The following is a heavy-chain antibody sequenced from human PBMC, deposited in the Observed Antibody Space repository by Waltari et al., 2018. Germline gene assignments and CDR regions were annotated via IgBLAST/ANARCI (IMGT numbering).Heavy chain of an antibody. V-gene: IGHV4-4*07. Sequence: QVQLQESGPGLVKPSETLSLTCTVSGGSISSYYWSWIRQPAGKGLEWIGRIYTSGSTNDNPSLKSRVTMSVDTSKNQFSLKLSSVTAADTAVYYCARSDQYYYDSSGYYPLFDYWGQGTLVTVSS. CDR1: GGSISSYY. CDR2: IYTSGST. CDR3: ARSDQYYYDSSGYYPLFDY. D-gene: IGHD3-22*01. J-gene: IGHJ4*02.